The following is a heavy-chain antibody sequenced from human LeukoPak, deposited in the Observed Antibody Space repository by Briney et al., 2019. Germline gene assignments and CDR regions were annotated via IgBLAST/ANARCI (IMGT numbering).Heavy chain of an antibody. J-gene: IGHJ2*01. CDR1: GGSISSGGYS. D-gene: IGHD2-21*02. V-gene: IGHV4-30-2*03. Sequence: PSQTLSLTCAVSGGSISSGGYSWSWIRQPPGKGLEWIGSIYYSGSTYYNPSLKSRVTISVDTSKNQFSLKLSSVTAADTAVYYCARLPYCGGDCYSGNRAYWYFDLWGRGTLVTVSS. CDR2: IYYSGST. CDR3: ARLPYCGGDCYSGNRAYWYFDL.